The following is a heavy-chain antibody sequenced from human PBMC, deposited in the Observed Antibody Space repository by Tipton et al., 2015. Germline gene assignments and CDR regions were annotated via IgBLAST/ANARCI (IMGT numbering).Heavy chain of an antibody. CDR1: GGSISSSSYY. Sequence: TLSLTCSVSGGSISSSSYYWGWIRQPPGKGLEWIGGIYYSGSTYYNPSLKSRVTISVDTSKNQFSLKLSSVTAADTAVYYCARQSGESSGWPSAFDIWGQGTMVTVSS. D-gene: IGHD6-19*01. CDR2: IYYSGST. CDR3: ARQSGESSGWPSAFDI. V-gene: IGHV4-39*01. J-gene: IGHJ3*02.